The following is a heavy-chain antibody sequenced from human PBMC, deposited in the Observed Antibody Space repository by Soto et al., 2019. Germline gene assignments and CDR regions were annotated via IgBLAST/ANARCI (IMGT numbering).Heavy chain of an antibody. CDR1: GFTFSSYS. CDR3: ARRTSGWYSDY. D-gene: IGHD6-19*01. Sequence: EVQLVESGGGLVQPGGSLRLSCAASGFTFSSYSMIWVRQPPGKGLECISYIDRGGTTIFQTDSVKGRFTISRDNAKNSLYLQMNSRRGEDTAVYYCARRTSGWYSDYWGLGTLVTVSS. CDR2: IDRGGTTI. J-gene: IGHJ4*02. V-gene: IGHV3-48*01.